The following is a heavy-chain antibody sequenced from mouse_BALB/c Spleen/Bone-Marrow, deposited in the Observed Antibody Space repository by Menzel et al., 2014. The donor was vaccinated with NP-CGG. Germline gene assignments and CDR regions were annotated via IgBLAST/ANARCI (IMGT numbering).Heavy chain of an antibody. D-gene: IGHD2-3*01. CDR2: IYPGDGDT. Sequence: VHLVESGPELVKPGASVKISCKASGYAFSISWMNWVKQRPGQGLEWIGRIYPGDGDTYYNGQFKGKATLTADKSSSTAYMQLSSLTSVDSAVYFCAGSDGYRAMDYWGQGTSVTVSS. V-gene: IGHV1-82*01. CDR3: AGSDGYRAMDY. CDR1: GYAFSISW. J-gene: IGHJ4*01.